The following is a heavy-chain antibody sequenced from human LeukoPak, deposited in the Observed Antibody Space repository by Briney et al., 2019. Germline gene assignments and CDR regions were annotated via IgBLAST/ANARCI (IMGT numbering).Heavy chain of an antibody. J-gene: IGHJ4*02. CDR2: ISSSSSYI. Sequence: GGSLRLSCAASGFTFSSYSMNWVRQAPGKGLEWVSSISSSSSYIYYADSVKGRFTISRDNAKNSLYLQMNSLRAEDTAVYYCASAPTYCSSTSCYHTGIDYWGQGTLVTVSS. V-gene: IGHV3-21*01. CDR3: ASAPTYCSSTSCYHTGIDY. D-gene: IGHD2-2*01. CDR1: GFTFSSYS.